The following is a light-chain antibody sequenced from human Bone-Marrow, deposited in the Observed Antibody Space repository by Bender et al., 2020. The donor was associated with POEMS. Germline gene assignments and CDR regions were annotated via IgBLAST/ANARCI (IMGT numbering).Light chain of an antibody. CDR3: QMWDSTTVV. J-gene: IGLJ2*01. V-gene: IGLV3-1*01. CDR2: LDD. Sequence: SYELTQPPSVSVSPGQTATISCSGFQLGNILSSWYQQKPGQSPVLVIYLDDKRPSGIPERFSGSTSGNTATLTIRETQAIDEAEYYCQMWDSTTVVFGEGTKLTVL. CDR1: QLGNIL.